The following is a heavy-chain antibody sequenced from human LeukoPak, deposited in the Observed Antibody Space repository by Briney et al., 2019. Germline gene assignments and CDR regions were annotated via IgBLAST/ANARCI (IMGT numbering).Heavy chain of an antibody. D-gene: IGHD1-26*01. Sequence: HRASVKVSCKASGGTFSSYAISWVRQAPGQGLEWMGRIIPILGIANYAQKFQGRVTITADESTRTAYMELSSLRSEDTAVYYCASAALYSGNYSEGDYFEYWGQGTLVTVSS. J-gene: IGHJ4*02. CDR1: GGTFSSYA. CDR3: ASAALYSGNYSEGDYFEY. V-gene: IGHV1-69*04. CDR2: IIPILGIA.